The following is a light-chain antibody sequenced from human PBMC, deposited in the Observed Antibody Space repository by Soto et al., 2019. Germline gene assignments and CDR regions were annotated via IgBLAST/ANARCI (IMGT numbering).Light chain of an antibody. Sequence: QSALTQPPSASGTPGQRVTISCSGSSSNIGSNTVNWYQQLPGTAPKLLIYSNNQPPSGVPDRFSGSKSGTSASLAISGLQSEDEADYCCAAWDDSLNGPVFGGGTKLTVL. CDR2: SNN. V-gene: IGLV1-44*01. J-gene: IGLJ2*01. CDR3: AAWDDSLNGPV. CDR1: SSNIGSNT.